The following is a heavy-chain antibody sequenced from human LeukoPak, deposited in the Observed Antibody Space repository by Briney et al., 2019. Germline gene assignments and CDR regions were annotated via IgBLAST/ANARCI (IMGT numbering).Heavy chain of an antibody. CDR1: GYSFTSYW. CDR2: IYPGDSDT. J-gene: IGHJ5*02. V-gene: IGHV5-51*01. Sequence: GESLKISCKGSGYSFTSYWIGWVRQMPGKGLEWMGIIYPGDSDTRYSPSFQGQVTISADKSISTAYLQWSSLKASDTAMYYCARSVFPGLLGPNWFDPWGQGTLVTVSS. D-gene: IGHD2/OR15-2a*01. CDR3: ARSVFPGLLGPNWFDP.